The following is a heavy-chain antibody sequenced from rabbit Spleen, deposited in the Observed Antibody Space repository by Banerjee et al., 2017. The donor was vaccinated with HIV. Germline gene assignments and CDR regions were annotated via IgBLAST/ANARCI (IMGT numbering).Heavy chain of an antibody. D-gene: IGHD8-1*01. CDR2: IAGSSSGFT. Sequence: QSLEESGGDLVKPGASLTLTCTASGFSFSSSDYMCWVRQAPGKGLEWISCIAGSSSGFTYPAAWAKGRFPCSKTSSTTVTLQMTSLTVAGTAPYFCARDTGSSFSSYGMDLWGPGTLVTVS. CDR3: ARDTGSSFSSYGMDL. CDR1: GFSFSSSDY. J-gene: IGHJ6*01. V-gene: IGHV1S40*01.